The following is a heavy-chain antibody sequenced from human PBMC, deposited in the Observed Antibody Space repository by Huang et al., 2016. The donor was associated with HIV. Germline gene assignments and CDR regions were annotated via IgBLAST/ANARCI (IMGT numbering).Heavy chain of an antibody. CDR1: GGSLSGYY. CDR3: ARDATKNPRGWFDP. CDR2: INHLGSP. V-gene: IGHV4-34*02. Sequence: QVHLQQWGAGLLKSAETLSLTCAVYGGSLSGYYWSWLRQTPGKGLEWIGEINHLGSPNVKPSLKSRVSKSMDGSKKQFSLKLRSISDADTAVYFCARDATKNPRGWFDPWGQGTLVTVSS. J-gene: IGHJ5*02. D-gene: IGHD3-10*01.